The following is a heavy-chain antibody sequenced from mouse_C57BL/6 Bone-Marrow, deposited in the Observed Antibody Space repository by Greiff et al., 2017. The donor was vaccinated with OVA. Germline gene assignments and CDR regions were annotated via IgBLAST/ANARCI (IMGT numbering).Heavy chain of an antibody. J-gene: IGHJ1*03. CDR2: IYPSDSET. CDR1: GYTFTSYW. Sequence: VQLKQPGAELVRPGSSVKLSCKASGYTFTSYWMDWVKQRPGQGLEWIGNIYPSDSETHYNQKFKDKATLTVDKSSSTAYMQLSSLTSEDSAVYYCARGDYDYPYWYFDVWGTGTTVTVSS. D-gene: IGHD2-4*01. CDR3: ARGDYDYPYWYFDV. V-gene: IGHV1-61*01.